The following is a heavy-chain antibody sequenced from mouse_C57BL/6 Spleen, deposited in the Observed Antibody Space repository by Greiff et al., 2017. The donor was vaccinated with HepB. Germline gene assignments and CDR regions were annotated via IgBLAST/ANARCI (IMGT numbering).Heavy chain of an antibody. J-gene: IGHJ2*01. V-gene: IGHV1-52*01. Sequence: QVQLQQPGAELARPGSSVKLSCKASGYTFTSYWMHWVKQRPIQGLEWIGNIDPSDSETHYNQKFKDKATLTVDKSSSTAYMQLSSLTSEDSAVYYCAREGDYDGDYWGQGTTLTVPS. CDR2: IDPSDSET. CDR3: AREGDYDGDY. CDR1: GYTFTSYW. D-gene: IGHD2-4*01.